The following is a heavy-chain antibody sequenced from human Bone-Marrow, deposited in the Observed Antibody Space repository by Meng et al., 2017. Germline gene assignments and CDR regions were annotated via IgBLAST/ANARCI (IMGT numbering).Heavy chain of an antibody. V-gene: IGHV4-39*07. J-gene: IGHJ4*02. Sequence: SETLSLTCTVSGGSISSSSYYWGWIRQPPGKGLEWIGSIYYSGSTYYNPSLKSRVTISVDTSKNQFSLKLSSVTAADTAVYYCASPPGYSSGWYGNPADYWGQGTLVTVSS. CDR1: GGSISSSSYY. CDR3: ASPPGYSSGWYGNPADY. CDR2: IYYSGST. D-gene: IGHD6-19*01.